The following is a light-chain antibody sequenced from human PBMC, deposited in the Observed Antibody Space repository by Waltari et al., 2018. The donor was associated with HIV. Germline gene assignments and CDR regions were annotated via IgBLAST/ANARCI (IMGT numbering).Light chain of an antibody. J-gene: IGKJ1*01. CDR2: QVF. V-gene: IGKV1-5*03. CDR1: QSINNW. CDR3: QQYKTFST. Sequence: DIQMTQSPSTLSASVGDRVTITCRASQSINNWLAWYQQKPGKTPKLLIYQVFSLESGVPSRFSGSGSGTEFTLTISSLQPDDFATYYCQQYKTFSTFGQGTKVEIK.